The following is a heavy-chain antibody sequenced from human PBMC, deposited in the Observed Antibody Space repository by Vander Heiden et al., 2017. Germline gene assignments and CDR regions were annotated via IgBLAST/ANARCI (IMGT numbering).Heavy chain of an antibody. CDR3: ASSGYIAARPALDY. CDR1: GFTFSSYE. J-gene: IGHJ4*02. CDR2: ISSSGSTI. D-gene: IGHD6-6*01. V-gene: IGHV3-48*03. Sequence: EVQLVEYGGGLVQPGGSLSLSCAASGFTFSSYEMNWVRHAPGKGLEWVSYISSSGSTIYYADSLKGRFTISRDNAKNSLYLQMNSLRAEDTAVYYCASSGYIAARPALDYWCQGTLVTVSS.